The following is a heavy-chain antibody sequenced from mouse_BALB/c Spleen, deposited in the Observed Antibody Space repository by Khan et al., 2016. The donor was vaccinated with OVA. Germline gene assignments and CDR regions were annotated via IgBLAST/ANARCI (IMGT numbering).Heavy chain of an antibody. J-gene: IGHJ3*01. V-gene: IGHV1-4*01. CDR3: KRDGAYYRSEGWLAY. D-gene: IGHD1-1*01. CDR1: GYTFTSYT. CDR2: INPNNNYT. Sequence: QVRLQQSGAALARPGASVKMSCKASGYTFTSYTMHWLIQRPGQALEWIGRINPNNNYTTYNQNFKDKAPLIVDKSSTTAYMQLSSLTSEDSADEDCKRDGAYYRSEGWLAYWGQGTLVTVSA.